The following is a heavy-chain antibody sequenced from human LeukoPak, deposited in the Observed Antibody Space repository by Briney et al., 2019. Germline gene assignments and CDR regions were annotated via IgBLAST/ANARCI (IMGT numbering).Heavy chain of an antibody. Sequence: PGGSLRLSCAASGFTFSSYAMSWVRRAPGKGLDWVSAISGSGGSTYYADSVKGRFTISRDNSKNTLYLQMNSLRAEDTAVYYCEKDAITTLTYYYDSSGYQLWGQGTLVTVSS. J-gene: IGHJ4*02. CDR3: EKDAITTLTYYYDSSGYQL. V-gene: IGHV3-23*01. D-gene: IGHD3-22*01. CDR1: GFTFSSYA. CDR2: ISGSGGST.